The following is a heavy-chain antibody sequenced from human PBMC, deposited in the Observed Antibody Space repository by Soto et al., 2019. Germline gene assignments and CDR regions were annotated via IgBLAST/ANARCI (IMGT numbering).Heavy chain of an antibody. V-gene: IGHV5-51*01. J-gene: IGHJ4*02. Sequence: GESLKISCKGSGFSFTSYWIGWVRQMPGKGLEWMGIIYPGDSDTRYSPSFQGQVTISADKSISTAYLQWSSLKASDTAMYYCARESYSGYDLSPLNNWGQGTLVTVSS. CDR1: GFSFTSYW. D-gene: IGHD5-12*01. CDR3: ARESYSGYDLSPLNN. CDR2: IYPGDSDT.